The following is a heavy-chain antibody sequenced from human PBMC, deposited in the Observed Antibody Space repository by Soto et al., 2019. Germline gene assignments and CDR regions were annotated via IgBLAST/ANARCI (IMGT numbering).Heavy chain of an antibody. D-gene: IGHD3-9*01. CDR2: SYSSGGT. J-gene: IGHJ4*02. CDR3: ARDREPDGIWTFDS. V-gene: IGHV3-23*01. Sequence: GGSLRLSCAASGFTLARYTMGWVRQAPGKGLEWVAESYSSGGTEYANSVKGRFTVSRGNSRSTLFLQMNSLGADDTALYFCARDREPDGIWTFDSWGQGTLVTVSS. CDR1: GFTLARYT.